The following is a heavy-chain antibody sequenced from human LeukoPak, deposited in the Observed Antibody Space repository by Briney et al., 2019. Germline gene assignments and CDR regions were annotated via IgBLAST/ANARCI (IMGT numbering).Heavy chain of an antibody. CDR2: IWYDGSNK. Sequence: GGSLRLSCAASGFTFNSYGMHWVRQAPGKGLEWVAVIWYDGSNKYYADSVKGRFTISRDNAKNSLYLQMNSLRAEDTAVYYCARDQVPAAIGGYYFDYWGQGTLVTVSS. J-gene: IGHJ4*02. V-gene: IGHV3-33*01. D-gene: IGHD2-2*02. CDR1: GFTFNSYG. CDR3: ARDQVPAAIGGYYFDY.